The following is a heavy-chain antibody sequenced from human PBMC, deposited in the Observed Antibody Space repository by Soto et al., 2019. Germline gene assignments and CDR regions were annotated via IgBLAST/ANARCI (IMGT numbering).Heavy chain of an antibody. CDR1: GGSFSGYY. J-gene: IGHJ5*02. CDR2: INHSGST. CDR3: ARGRRWIQLGGNWFDP. V-gene: IGHV4-34*01. D-gene: IGHD5-18*01. Sequence: SETLSLTCAVYGGSFSGYYWSWIRQPPGKGLEWIGEINHSGSTNYNPSLKSRVTISVDTSKNQFSLKLSSVTAADTAVYYCARGRRWIQLGGNWFDPGGQGTLVTVS.